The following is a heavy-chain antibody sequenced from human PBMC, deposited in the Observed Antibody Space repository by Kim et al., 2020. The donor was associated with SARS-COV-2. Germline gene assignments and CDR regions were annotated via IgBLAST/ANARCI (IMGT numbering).Heavy chain of an antibody. D-gene: IGHD1-20*01. CDR1: GFTFTSSA. Sequence: SVKVSCKASGFTFTSSAVQWVRQARGQRLEWIGWIVVGSGNTNYAQKFQERVTITRDMSTSTAYMELSSLRSEDTAVYYCAADREGTYNWNYYGMDVWGQGTTVTVSS. V-gene: IGHV1-58*01. J-gene: IGHJ6*02. CDR2: IVVGSGNT. CDR3: AADREGTYNWNYYGMDV.